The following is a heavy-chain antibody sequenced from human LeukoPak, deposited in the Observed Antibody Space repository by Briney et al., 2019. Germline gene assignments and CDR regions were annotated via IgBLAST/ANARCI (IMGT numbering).Heavy chain of an antibody. CDR3: ARGYSDSIGYYYLECDY. D-gene: IGHD3-22*01. Sequence: PSETLSLTCTVSGGSISSSSYYWGWIRQPPGKGLEWIGSIYYSGSTYYNPSLKSRVTISVDTSKNQFSLKLSSVTAADTAVYYCARGYSDSIGYYYLECDYWGQGTLVTVSS. CDR1: GGSISSSSYY. CDR2: IYYSGST. J-gene: IGHJ4*02. V-gene: IGHV4-39*07.